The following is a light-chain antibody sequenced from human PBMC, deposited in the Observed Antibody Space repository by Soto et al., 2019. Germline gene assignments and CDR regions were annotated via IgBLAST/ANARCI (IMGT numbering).Light chain of an antibody. CDR2: GNN. J-gene: IGLJ3*02. V-gene: IGLV1-40*01. CDR3: QSYDNSLSACV. Sequence: QSVLTQPPSVSGAPGQRVTISCTGSSSNIGAGYDVHWYQQHPGTAPKLLIYGNNNRPSGVPDRFSGSKSGTSASLAITGLQAEDEAGYYCQSYDNSLSACVFGGGTKLTVL. CDR1: SSNIGAGYD.